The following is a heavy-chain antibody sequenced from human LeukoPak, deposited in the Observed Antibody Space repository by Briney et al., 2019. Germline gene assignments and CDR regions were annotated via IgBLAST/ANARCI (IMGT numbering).Heavy chain of an antibody. CDR1: GGSISSSPYY. CDR2: IYYSGTT. D-gene: IGHD5-18*01. CDR3: AKGAGGFSYYNWFDP. Sequence: SETLSLTCTVSGGSISSSPYYWGWIRQPPGKGLEWIGSIYYSGTTHYSPSLESRVTISVDTSKSQFSLKLASVTAAGTAIYYCAKGAGGFSYYNWFDPWGQGTLVTVSS. J-gene: IGHJ5*02. V-gene: IGHV4-39*07.